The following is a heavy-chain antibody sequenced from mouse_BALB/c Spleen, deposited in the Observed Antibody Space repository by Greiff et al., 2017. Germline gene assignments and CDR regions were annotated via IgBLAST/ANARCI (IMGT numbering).Heavy chain of an antibody. V-gene: IGHV3-8*02. CDR1: GDSITSGY. CDR3: ARGDYGSSYVEWFAY. CDR2: ISYSGST. J-gene: IGHJ3*01. D-gene: IGHD1-1*01. Sequence: EVKLQESGPSLVKPSQTLSLTCSVTGDSITSGYWNWIRKFPGNKLEYMGYISYSGSTYYNPSLKSRISITRDTSKNQYYLQLNSVTTEDTATYYCARGDYGSSYVEWFAYWGQGTLVTVSA.